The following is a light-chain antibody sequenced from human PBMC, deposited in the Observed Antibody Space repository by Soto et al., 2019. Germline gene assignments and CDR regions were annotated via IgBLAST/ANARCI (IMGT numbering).Light chain of an antibody. V-gene: IGLV2-14*01. CDR3: SSYSSSSTLVV. CDR2: HVS. Sequence: QSALTQPASVSGSPGQSITISCTGTSSDVGGYNYVSWYQQHPGKAPKLMIYHVSNRPSGVSNRFSGSKSGNTASLTISGLQPEYEADYYCSSYSSSSTLVVFGGGTKLTVL. J-gene: IGLJ2*01. CDR1: SSDVGGYNY.